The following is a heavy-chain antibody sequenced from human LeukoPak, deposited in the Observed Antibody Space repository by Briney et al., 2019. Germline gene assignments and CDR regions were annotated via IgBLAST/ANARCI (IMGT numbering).Heavy chain of an antibody. Sequence: ASMKVSCKASGYTCTGYYMHWVRQAPGQGLERMGWINPNSGGTNYAQKFQGRVTMTRDTSISTAYMELSRLRSDDTAVYYCATSSGYYVGYIQYWGQGTLVTVSS. CDR3: ATSSGYYVGYIQY. J-gene: IGHJ1*01. D-gene: IGHD3-22*01. CDR1: GYTCTGYY. V-gene: IGHV1-2*02. CDR2: INPNSGGT.